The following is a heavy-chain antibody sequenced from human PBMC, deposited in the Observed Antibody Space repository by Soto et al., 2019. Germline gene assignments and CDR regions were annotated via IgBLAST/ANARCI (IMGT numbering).Heavy chain of an antibody. CDR3: VKVPRITIFGVVTGHYGMDV. CDR1: GFTFSSYA. J-gene: IGHJ6*02. V-gene: IGHV3-23*01. CDR2: ISGSGGST. D-gene: IGHD3-3*01. Sequence: GGSLRLSCAASGFTFSSYAMSWVRQAPGKGLEWVSAISGSGGSTYYADSVKGRFTISRDNSKNTLYLQMNSLRAEDTAVYYCVKVPRITIFGVVTGHYGMDVWGQGTTVTVSS.